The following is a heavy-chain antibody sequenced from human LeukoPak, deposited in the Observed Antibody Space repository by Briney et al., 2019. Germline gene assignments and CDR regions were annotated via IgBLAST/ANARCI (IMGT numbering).Heavy chain of an antibody. J-gene: IGHJ6*02. Sequence: SETLSLTCTVSGGSVSSSYWSWIRQPPGKGLEWIGHIYYSGTTSGNTNYNPSLKSRVTISIDTAKNQFSLQVRSVTAADTAVYYCARGSGRYYYYGVDVWGQGTTVAVSS. CDR1: GGSVSSSY. V-gene: IGHV4-59*02. CDR2: IYYSGTTSGNT. D-gene: IGHD7-27*01. CDR3: ARGSGRYYYYGVDV.